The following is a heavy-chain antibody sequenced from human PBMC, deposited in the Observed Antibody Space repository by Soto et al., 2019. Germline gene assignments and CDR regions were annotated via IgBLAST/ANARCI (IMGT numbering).Heavy chain of an antibody. CDR1: RLTFSAHD. CDR3: AGEPKGGAYDMDV. Sequence: QVQLVESGGGVVQPGTSLRLSCAASRLTFSAHDMHWVRQAPGKGLEWVALIWSDGSRGFYADSVKGRFTISRDNFKNTLYLQMNSLGAEDTAVYYSAGEPKGGAYDMDVWGQGTTVTVSS. CDR2: IWSDGSRG. V-gene: IGHV3-33*01. D-gene: IGHD3-16*01. J-gene: IGHJ6*02.